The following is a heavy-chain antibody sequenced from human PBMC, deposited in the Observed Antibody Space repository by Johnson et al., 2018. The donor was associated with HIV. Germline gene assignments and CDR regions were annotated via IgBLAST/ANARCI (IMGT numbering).Heavy chain of an antibody. J-gene: IGHJ3*02. Sequence: VQLVESGGGLAKPAWSPRLSCAASQFTFSSYYMICVRQASGNGLELVGQVNPNGGITYLIDSGKDRFSTSRDNAKNTLYLQMNSLRAEDTAVYYCAREGMIVVGTAFDIWGQGTMVTVSS. V-gene: IGHV3-25*05. CDR1: QFTFSSYY. CDR3: AREGMIVVGTAFDI. CDR2: VNPNGGIT. D-gene: IGHD3-22*01.